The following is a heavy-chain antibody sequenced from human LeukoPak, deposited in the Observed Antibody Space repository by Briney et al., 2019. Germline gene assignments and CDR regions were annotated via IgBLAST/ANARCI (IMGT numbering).Heavy chain of an antibody. CDR2: IYHSGST. J-gene: IGHJ3*02. V-gene: IGHV4-59*02. CDR3: ARWEQQLGHAFDI. CDR1: GDSVTNYY. Sequence: SETLSLTCTVSGDSVTNYYWSWIRQPPGKGLEWIGYIYHSGSTYYNPSLKSRVTISVDRSKNQFSLKLSSVTAADTAVYYCARWEQQLGHAFDIWGQGTMVTVSS. D-gene: IGHD6-13*01.